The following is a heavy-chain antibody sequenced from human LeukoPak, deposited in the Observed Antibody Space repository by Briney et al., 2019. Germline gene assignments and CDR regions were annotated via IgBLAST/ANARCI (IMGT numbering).Heavy chain of an antibody. D-gene: IGHD6-13*01. V-gene: IGHV4-39*01. CDR2: IYYSGST. J-gene: IGHJ1*01. Sequence: PSETLSLTCTVSGGSITSSSYYWGWIRQPPGKGLEWIGSIYYSGSTYYNPSLKSRVTISVDTSKNQFSLKLSSVTAADTAVYYCARQAGIAAAGSAEYFQHWGQGTLVTVSS. CDR3: ARQAGIAAAGSAEYFQH. CDR1: GGSITSSSYY.